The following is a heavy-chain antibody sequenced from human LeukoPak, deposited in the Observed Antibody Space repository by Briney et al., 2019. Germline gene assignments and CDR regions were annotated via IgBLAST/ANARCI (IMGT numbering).Heavy chain of an antibody. V-gene: IGHV4-34*01. CDR2: INHSGST. D-gene: IGHD6-13*01. Sequence: SETLSLTCAVYGVSFSGYYWSWLRQPPGKGLEWVGEINHSGSTNYNPSLKSRVTISVDTSKNQFSLKLSSVTAADTAVYYCARAPGIAAAGLPPWGQGTLVTVSS. CDR3: ARAPGIAAAGLPP. CDR1: GVSFSGYY. J-gene: IGHJ5*02.